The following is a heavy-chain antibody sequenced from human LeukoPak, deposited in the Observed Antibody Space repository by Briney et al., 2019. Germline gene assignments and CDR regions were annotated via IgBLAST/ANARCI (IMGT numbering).Heavy chain of an antibody. Sequence: SVKVSCKASAGTFSSYAISWVRQAPGQGLEWMGRIIPILGIANYAQKFQGRVTITADKSTSTAYMELSSLRSEDTAVYYCARDRTPYYYDSSGYYAFDYWGQGTLVTVSS. CDR2: IIPILGIA. J-gene: IGHJ4*02. V-gene: IGHV1-69*04. D-gene: IGHD3-22*01. CDR3: ARDRTPYYYDSSGYYAFDY. CDR1: AGTFSSYA.